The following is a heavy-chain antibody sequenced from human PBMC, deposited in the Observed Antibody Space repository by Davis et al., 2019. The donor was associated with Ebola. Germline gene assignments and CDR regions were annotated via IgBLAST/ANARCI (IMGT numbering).Heavy chain of an antibody. V-gene: IGHV1-2*04. D-gene: IGHD6-13*01. CDR1: AYISTGYY. CDR2: LIPNSGGT. CDR3: ARSRRSSSSWTYYYYGMGV. Sequence: ASVQVSCKASAYISTGYYMHCVRQAPGQGLEWMGWLIPNSGGTNYAQKIQGWVTMTRDTSISPAYMELSRMRTDDTAVYYCARSRRSSSSWTYYYYGMGVWGQGTTVTVSS. J-gene: IGHJ6*02.